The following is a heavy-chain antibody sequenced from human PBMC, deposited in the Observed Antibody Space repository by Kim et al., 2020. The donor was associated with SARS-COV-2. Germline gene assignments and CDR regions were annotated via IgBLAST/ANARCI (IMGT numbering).Heavy chain of an antibody. CDR3: ARGLVATPSSGYYSYYFDY. J-gene: IGHJ4*02. D-gene: IGHD6-19*01. CDR1: GYIFTSYD. Sequence: ASVKVSCKASGYIFTSYDINWVRQATGQGLEWVGWVNPNSGNSGSAQKFQGRVTMTRDNSMTTAYMELSSLKSDDTAVYYCARGLVATPSSGYYSYYFDYWGQGALVTVSS. V-gene: IGHV1-8*01. CDR2: VNPNSGNS.